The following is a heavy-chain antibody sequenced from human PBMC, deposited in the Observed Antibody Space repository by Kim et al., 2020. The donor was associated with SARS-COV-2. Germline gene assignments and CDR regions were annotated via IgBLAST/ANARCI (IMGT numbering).Heavy chain of an antibody. D-gene: IGHD6-19*01. V-gene: IGHV3-43*01. CDR3: AKDLQWLARGFDY. J-gene: IGHJ4*02. Sequence: YADSVKGRFTISRDNSKNSLYLQMNSLRTEDTALYYCAKDLQWLARGFDYWGQGTLVTVSS.